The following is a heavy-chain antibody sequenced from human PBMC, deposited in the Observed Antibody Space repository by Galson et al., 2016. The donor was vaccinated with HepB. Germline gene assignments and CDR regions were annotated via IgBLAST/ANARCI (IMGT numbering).Heavy chain of an antibody. J-gene: IGHJ6*02. CDR3: AAERSSSWYEYYYYGMDV. Sequence: SVKVSCKASGFTFTSSAVQWVRQARGQRLEWIGWIVVGSGNTNYAQKFQERVTITRDMSTSTAYMGLSSLRSEDTAVYYCAAERSSSWYEYYYYGMDVWGQGTTVTVSS. D-gene: IGHD6-13*01. V-gene: IGHV1-58*01. CDR2: IVVGSGNT. CDR1: GFTFTSSA.